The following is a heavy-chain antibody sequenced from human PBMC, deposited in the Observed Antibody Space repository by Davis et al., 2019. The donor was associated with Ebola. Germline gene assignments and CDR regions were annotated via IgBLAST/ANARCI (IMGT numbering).Heavy chain of an antibody. CDR3: ARDYSGSYLPAFDI. CDR1: GFTFSDYY. V-gene: IGHV3-11*04. J-gene: IGHJ3*02. Sequence: GESLKISCAASGFTFSDYYMSWIRQAPGKGLEWVSYISSSGSTIYYADSVKGRFTISRDNAKNSLYLQMNSLRAEDTAVYYCARDYSGSYLPAFDIWGQGTMVTVSS. D-gene: IGHD1-26*01. CDR2: ISSSGSTI.